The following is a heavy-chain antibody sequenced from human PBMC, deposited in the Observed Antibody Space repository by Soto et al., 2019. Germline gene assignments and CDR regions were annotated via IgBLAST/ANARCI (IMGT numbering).Heavy chain of an antibody. Sequence: QVQLQESGPGLVKPSQTLSLTCTVSGGSISSGGYYWSWIRQHPGKGLEWIGYIYYSGSTYYNPSLQSRVTISVDTSKNQFSLKLSSVTAADTAVYYCARGSYPYNWFDPWGQGTLVTVSS. CDR2: IYYSGST. D-gene: IGHD1-26*01. CDR1: GGSISSGGYY. CDR3: ARGSYPYNWFDP. V-gene: IGHV4-31*03. J-gene: IGHJ5*02.